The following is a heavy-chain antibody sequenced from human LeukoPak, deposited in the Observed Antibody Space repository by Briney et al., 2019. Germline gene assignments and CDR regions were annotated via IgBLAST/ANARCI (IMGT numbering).Heavy chain of an antibody. CDR3: ARHSYGDYWTGPDAFDI. D-gene: IGHD4-17*01. CDR1: GGSFSGYY. J-gene: IGHJ3*02. CDR2: INHSGST. Sequence: SETLSLTCAVYGGSFSGYYWSWIRQPPGKGLEWIGEINHSGSTNYNPSLKSRVTISVDTSKNHFSLKLTPVTAADTAVYYCARHSYGDYWTGPDAFDIWGQGTMVTVSS. V-gene: IGHV4-34*01.